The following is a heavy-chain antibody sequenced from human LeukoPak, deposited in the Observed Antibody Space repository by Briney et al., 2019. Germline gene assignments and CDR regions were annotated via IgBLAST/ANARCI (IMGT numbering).Heavy chain of an antibody. CDR2: ISAYNGNT. V-gene: IGHV1-18*01. CDR3: ARDGLRYFDWLSAHPYY. D-gene: IGHD3-9*01. J-gene: IGHJ4*02. CDR1: GYTFTSYG. Sequence: ASVKVSCKASGYTFTSYGISWVRQAPGQGLEWMGWISAYNGNTNYAQKLQGRVTMTTDTSTSTAYMELRSLRSDDTAVYYCARDGLRYFDWLSAHPYYWGQGTLVTVSS.